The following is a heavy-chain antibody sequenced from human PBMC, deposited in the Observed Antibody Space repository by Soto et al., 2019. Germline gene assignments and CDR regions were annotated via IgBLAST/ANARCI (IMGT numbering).Heavy chain of an antibody. J-gene: IGHJ4*02. D-gene: IGHD6-13*01. CDR3: AKDGAIAAADYFFDY. CDR2: IASDGKDK. CDR1: GFTFSNYA. V-gene: IGHV3-30*18. Sequence: QVQLVESGGGVVQPGRSLKLSCAASGFTFSNYAIHWVRQAPGKGLEWVAVIASDGKDKRYADSVKGRFTISRDNSKNTGYLQMNSLRGEDTAVYYCAKDGAIAAADYFFDYWGQGRLVTVSS.